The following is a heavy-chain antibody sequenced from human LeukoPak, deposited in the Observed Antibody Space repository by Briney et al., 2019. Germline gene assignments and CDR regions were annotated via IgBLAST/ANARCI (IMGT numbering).Heavy chain of an antibody. CDR2: IYSGGGT. V-gene: IGHV3-66*01. J-gene: IGHJ5*02. Sequence: PGGSLRLSCAASGFTVSRNYMSWVRQAPGKGLEWVCLIYSGGGTHYADSVKGRFTISRDSSKNTLYLQMNSLRAEDTAVYYCASLDFWSGYFDPWGQGTLVTVSS. CDR1: GFTVSRNY. D-gene: IGHD3-3*01. CDR3: ASLDFWSGYFDP.